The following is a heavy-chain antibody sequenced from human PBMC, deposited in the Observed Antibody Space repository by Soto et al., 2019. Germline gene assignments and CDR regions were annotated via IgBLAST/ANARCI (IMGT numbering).Heavy chain of an antibody. J-gene: IGHJ6*02. CDR3: ASSHDFWSGYFSRGPNYGMDV. CDR1: Y. V-gene: IGHV4-34*01. Sequence: YWSWIRQPPGKGLEWIGEINHSGSTNYNPSLKSRVTISVDTSKNQFSLKLSSVTAADTAVYYCASSHDFWSGYFSRGPNYGMDVWGQGTTVTVSS. CDR2: INHSGST. D-gene: IGHD3-3*01.